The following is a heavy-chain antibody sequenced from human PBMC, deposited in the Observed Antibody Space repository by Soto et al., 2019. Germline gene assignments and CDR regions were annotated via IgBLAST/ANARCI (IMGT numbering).Heavy chain of an antibody. D-gene: IGHD3-9*01. CDR3: ARDLGRYFDWPHYYYGMDV. CDR2: IIPIFGTA. J-gene: IGHJ6*02. Sequence: QVQLVQSGAEVKKPGSSVKVSCKASGGTFSSYAISWVRQAPGQGLEWMGGIIPIFGTANYAQKFQGRVTITADESTSTAYMELSSLRSEDTAVYYCARDLGRYFDWPHYYYGMDVWDQGTTVTVSS. V-gene: IGHV1-69*01. CDR1: GGTFSSYA.